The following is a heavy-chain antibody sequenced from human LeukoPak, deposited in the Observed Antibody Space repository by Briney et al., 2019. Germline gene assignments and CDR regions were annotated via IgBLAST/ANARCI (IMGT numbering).Heavy chain of an antibody. CDR1: GASLSSSSYY. CDR3: ARLGRSDSSSPADY. CDR2: IYYSGST. Sequence: SETLSLTCAVSGASLSSSSYYWGWIRQPPGKGLEWIGNIYYSGSTYYNPSLKSRVTISVDTSKNQFSLKLSPVTAADTAVYYCARLGRSDSSSPADYWGQGTLVTVSS. V-gene: IGHV4-39*01. D-gene: IGHD6-6*01. J-gene: IGHJ4*02.